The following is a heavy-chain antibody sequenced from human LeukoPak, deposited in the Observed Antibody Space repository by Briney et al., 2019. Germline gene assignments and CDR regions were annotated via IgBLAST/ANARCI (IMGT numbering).Heavy chain of an antibody. Sequence: SETLSLTCAVYGGSFRGYYWSWIPHPLREGVEWMCEIIHSGSTNYNPSLKSRVTISVDTSKTQFSLKLSSVTAADTAVYYCARGKGAAAWYYYGMDGWGQGTTVTVSS. CDR3: ARGKGAAAWYYYGMDG. V-gene: IGHV4-34*01. D-gene: IGHD6-13*01. CDR2: IIHSGST. CDR1: GGSFRGYY. J-gene: IGHJ6*02.